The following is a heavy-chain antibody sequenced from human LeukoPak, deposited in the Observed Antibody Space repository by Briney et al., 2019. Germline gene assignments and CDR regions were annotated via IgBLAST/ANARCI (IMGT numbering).Heavy chain of an antibody. J-gene: IGHJ4*02. CDR2: ISGSGGTT. CDR3: AKESSTTVTMKGGPRRSFDY. D-gene: IGHD4-17*01. Sequence: GGSLRLSCAASGFTFSSYVMSWVRQAPGKGLDWVSVISGSGGTTYYADSVKGRFTISRDNSKNTLYLQMNSLRAEDTAIYYCAKESSTTVTMKGGPRRSFDYWGLGTLVTVSS. V-gene: IGHV3-23*01. CDR1: GFTFSSYV.